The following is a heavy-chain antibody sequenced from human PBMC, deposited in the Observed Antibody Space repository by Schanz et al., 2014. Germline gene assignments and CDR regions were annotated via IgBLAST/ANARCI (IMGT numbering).Heavy chain of an antibody. Sequence: QGQLVESGGGVVQPGRSLRLSCEASGFTFSSYAMHWVRQAPGRGLEWVAVMSYDGSNKYYADSVKGRFTISRDNSKNTLYLQMNSLRVEDTAVYYCARQPGRITVSGVVSNWFDPWGQGTLVTVSS. CDR3: ARQPGRITVSGVVSNWFDP. CDR2: MSYDGSNK. J-gene: IGHJ5*02. V-gene: IGHV3-30-3*01. D-gene: IGHD3-3*01. CDR1: GFTFSSYA.